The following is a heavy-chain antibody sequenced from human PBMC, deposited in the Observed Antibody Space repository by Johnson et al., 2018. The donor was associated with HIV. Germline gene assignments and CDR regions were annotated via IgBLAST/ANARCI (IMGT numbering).Heavy chain of an antibody. Sequence: QVQLVESGGGVVQPGRSLRLSCAASGFTFSSYGMHRVRQATAKGLEWVAVIWYDGSNKYYADSVKGRFTISRDHSKNKLYLQMNRLRAEDTALYYCAKDLLSSCWFHDAFDIWGQGTMVTVSS. CDR3: AKDLLSSCWFHDAFDI. J-gene: IGHJ3*02. D-gene: IGHD6-13*01. CDR1: GFTFSSYG. CDR2: IWYDGSNK. V-gene: IGHV3-33*06.